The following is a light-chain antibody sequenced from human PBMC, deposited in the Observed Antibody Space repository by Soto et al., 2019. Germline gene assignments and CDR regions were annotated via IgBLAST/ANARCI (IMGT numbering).Light chain of an antibody. CDR1: QSVDRN. CDR2: GAS. J-gene: IGKJ4*01. Sequence: EIVMTQSPGTLSVSTEEGATLSCRASQSVDRNLAWYQQKPGQAPRLLIYGASTRPTGIPDRFSGSGSGTEFSLTISSLQSEDFAIYFCQQYNEWPPLTFGGGTKVEI. V-gene: IGKV3D-15*01. CDR3: QQYNEWPPLT.